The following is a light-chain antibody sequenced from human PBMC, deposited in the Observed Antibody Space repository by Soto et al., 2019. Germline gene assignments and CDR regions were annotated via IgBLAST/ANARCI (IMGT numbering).Light chain of an antibody. CDR3: CSSKSSINSYV. Sequence: QSVLTQPASVSGSPGQSITISCTGTSSDVGGYKHVSWYQQYPGKVPKLLTFDVNNRPSGVSDRFSGSKSGNTASLTISGRQAEDEAAYYCCSSKSSINSYVFGTGTKLTVL. V-gene: IGLV2-14*01. J-gene: IGLJ1*01. CDR2: DVN. CDR1: SSDVGGYKH.